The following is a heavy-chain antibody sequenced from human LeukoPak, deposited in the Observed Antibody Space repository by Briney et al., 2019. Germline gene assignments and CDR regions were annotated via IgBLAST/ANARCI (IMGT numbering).Heavy chain of an antibody. D-gene: IGHD6-19*01. CDR3: ARVNEEWLVPYFDY. J-gene: IGHJ4*02. CDR2: ISGSGSST. V-gene: IGHV3-21*01. Sequence: GGSLRLSCAASGFTFSSYGMSWVRQAPGKGLEWVSAISGSGSSTCYADSVKGRFTISRDNAKNSLYLQMNSLRAEDTAVYYCARVNEEWLVPYFDYWGQGTLVTVSS. CDR1: GFTFSSYG.